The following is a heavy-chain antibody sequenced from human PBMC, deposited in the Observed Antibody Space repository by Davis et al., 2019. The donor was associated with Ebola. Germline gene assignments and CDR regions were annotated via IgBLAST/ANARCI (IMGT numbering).Heavy chain of an antibody. D-gene: IGHD3-22*01. Sequence: GESLKISCAASGFTVSSNYMSWVRQAPGQGLEWVSVIYSGGSTYYADSVKGRFTISRDNSKNTLYLQMNSLRAEDTAVYYCARADYDSSGYYHGFDYWGQGTLVTVSS. CDR1: GFTVSSNY. V-gene: IGHV3-66*01. CDR3: ARADYDSSGYYHGFDY. J-gene: IGHJ4*02. CDR2: IYSGGST.